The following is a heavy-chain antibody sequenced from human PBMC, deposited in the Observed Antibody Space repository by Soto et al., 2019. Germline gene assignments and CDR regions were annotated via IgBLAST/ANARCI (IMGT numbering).Heavy chain of an antibody. CDR2: IYYSGST. J-gene: IGHJ4*02. CDR1: GGSISSGGYY. V-gene: IGHV4-31*03. CDR3: ATRYSSSWSLFDY. Sequence: KTSETLSLTCTVSGGSISSGGYYWSWIRQHPGKGLEWVGYIYYSGSTYYNPSLKSRVTISVDTSKNQFSLKLSSVTAADTAVYYCATRYSSSWSLFDYWGQGTLVTVSS. D-gene: IGHD6-13*01.